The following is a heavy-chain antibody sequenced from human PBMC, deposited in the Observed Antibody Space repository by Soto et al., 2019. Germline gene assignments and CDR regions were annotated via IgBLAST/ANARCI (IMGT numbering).Heavy chain of an antibody. D-gene: IGHD3-10*01. CDR3: VRGGYYGSGSYYTLLDY. V-gene: IGHV4-4*07. CDR2: IYSSGST. CDR1: CGSISGYY. J-gene: IGHJ4*02. Sequence: PSETLSLTCPVPCGSISGYYWSWIRQPAGKGLEWIGRIYSSGSTNYNPSLKSRVTMSVDTSKIQFSLKLTSVTAADTAVYYCVRGGYYGSGSYYTLLDYWGQGTLVTVSS.